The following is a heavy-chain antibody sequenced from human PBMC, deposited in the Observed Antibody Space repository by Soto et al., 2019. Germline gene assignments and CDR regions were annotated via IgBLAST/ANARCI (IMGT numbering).Heavy chain of an antibody. CDR3: AREWFGEFVYYFDY. CDR2: ISAYNGNT. V-gene: IGHV1-18*01. J-gene: IGHJ4*02. Sequence: ASVKVSCKASGYTFTSYGISWVRQAPGQGLEWMGWISAYNGNTKYAQKLQGRVTMTTDTSTSTAYMELRSLRSDDTAVYYCAREWFGEFVYYFDYWGQGTLVTVSS. CDR1: GYTFTSYG. D-gene: IGHD3-10*01.